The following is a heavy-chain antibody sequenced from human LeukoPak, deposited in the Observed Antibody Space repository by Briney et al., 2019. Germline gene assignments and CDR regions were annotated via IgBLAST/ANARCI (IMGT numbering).Heavy chain of an antibody. J-gene: IGHJ4*02. CDR3: AAVDEWSGSRNY. CDR1: GGTFSSYA. D-gene: IGHD1-26*01. V-gene: IGHV1-69*06. Sequence: ASVKVSCKASGGTFSSYAISWVRQAPGQGLEWMGGIIPIFGTANYAQKFQGRVTITADKSTSTAYMELSSLRSEDTAVYYCAAVDEWSGSRNYWGQGTLVTVSS. CDR2: IIPIFGTA.